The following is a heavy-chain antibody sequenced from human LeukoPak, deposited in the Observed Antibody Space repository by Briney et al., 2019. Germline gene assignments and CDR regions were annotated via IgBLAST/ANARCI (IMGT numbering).Heavy chain of an antibody. V-gene: IGHV1-46*03. CDR3: ASPGRRNDAFDI. CDR2: INPSGGST. D-gene: IGHD1-26*01. CDR1: GGTFSSYA. Sequence: ASVKVSCKASGGTFSSYAISWVRQAPGQGLEWMGIINPSGGSTSYAQKFQGRVTMTRDTSTSTVYMELSSLRSEDTAVYYCASPGRRNDAFDIWGQGTMVTVSS. J-gene: IGHJ3*02.